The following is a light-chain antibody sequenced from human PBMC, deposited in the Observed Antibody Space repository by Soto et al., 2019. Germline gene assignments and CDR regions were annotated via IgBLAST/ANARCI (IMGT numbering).Light chain of an antibody. CDR2: RTD. CDR3: ASWDDMLSGPV. V-gene: IGLV1-44*01. J-gene: IGLJ2*01. Sequence: QSALTQPTSASGAPEQRVTISCSGSRSNIGSNTVHWYQQFPGTAPKLLVYRTDHRPSGVPDRFSGSKSGTSASLAISGLQSEDESYYYCASWDDMLSGPVLGGGTKLTVL. CDR1: RSNIGSNT.